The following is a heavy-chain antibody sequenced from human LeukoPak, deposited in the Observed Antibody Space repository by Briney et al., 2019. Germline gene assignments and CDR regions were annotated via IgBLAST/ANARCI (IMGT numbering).Heavy chain of an antibody. CDR3: GRAPGSLVSIAARPYYFDY. J-gene: IGHJ4*02. Sequence: GGSLRLSCAASGFTFSSYSMHWVRQAPGKGLEWVAFIRYDGSNKYYADSVKGRFAISRDNSKNTLYLEINSLRVEDAALYYCGRAPGSLVSIAARPYYFDYWGQGTLVTVSS. CDR2: IRYDGSNK. V-gene: IGHV3-30*02. CDR1: GFTFSSYS. D-gene: IGHD6-6*01.